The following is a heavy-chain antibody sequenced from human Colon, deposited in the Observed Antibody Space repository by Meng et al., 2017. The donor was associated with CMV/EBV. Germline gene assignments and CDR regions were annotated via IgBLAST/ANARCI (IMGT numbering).Heavy chain of an antibody. Sequence: VQLMQSGAGGKEPGASVKVSCKTSGYTFSDYYMHWVRQAPGQGLEWMGWIRSDGSATNYAQKFRGRVTMTRDASVSTAYMELSGLTSDDTAVYFYVRSSGWSLFDYWGPGALVTVSS. D-gene: IGHD6-19*01. CDR1: GYTFSDYY. J-gene: IGHJ4*02. CDR3: VRSSGWSLFDY. V-gene: IGHV1-2*02. CDR2: IRSDGSAT.